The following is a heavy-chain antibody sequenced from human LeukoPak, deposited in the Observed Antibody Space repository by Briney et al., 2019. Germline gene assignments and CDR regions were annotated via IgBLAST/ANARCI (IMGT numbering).Heavy chain of an antibody. CDR1: GFTFSSYG. Sequence: PGGSLRLSCAASGFTFSSYGMHWVRQAPGKGLEWVANIKQDGSEKYYVDSVKGRFTISRDNAKNSLYLQMNSLRAEDTAVYYCATIPTSSSWYLADYWGQGTLVTVSS. J-gene: IGHJ4*02. D-gene: IGHD6-13*01. V-gene: IGHV3-7*03. CDR2: IKQDGSEK. CDR3: ATIPTSSSWYLADY.